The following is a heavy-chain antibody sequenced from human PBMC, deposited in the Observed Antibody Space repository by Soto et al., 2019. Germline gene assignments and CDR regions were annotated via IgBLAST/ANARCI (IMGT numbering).Heavy chain of an antibody. D-gene: IGHD3-9*01. CDR2: IYYSGST. CDR1: GGSVSSGSYY. V-gene: IGHV4-61*01. Sequence: ETLSLTCTVSGGSVSSGSYYWSWIRQPPGKGLEWIGYIYYSGSTNYNPSLKSRVTISVDTSKNQFSLKLSSVTAADTAVYYCARVGFPYYDILTGYYGSRAGYFDYWGQGTLVTVSS. J-gene: IGHJ4*02. CDR3: ARVGFPYYDILTGYYGSRAGYFDY.